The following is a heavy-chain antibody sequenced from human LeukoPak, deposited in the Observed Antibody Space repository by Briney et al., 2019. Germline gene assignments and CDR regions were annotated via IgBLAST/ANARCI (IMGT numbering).Heavy chain of an antibody. V-gene: IGHV1-18*01. CDR1: GYTFTSYG. J-gene: IGHJ4*02. D-gene: IGHD3-22*01. CDR2: ISAYNGNT. CDR3: ARDRGYYYDSSGYYRDY. Sequence: ASVKVSCKASGYTFTSYGISWVRQAPGQGLEWMGWISAYNGNTNYAQKLQGRVTMTTDTSTSTAYMELRSLRSDDAAVYYCARDRGYYYDSSGYYRDYWGQGTLVTVSS.